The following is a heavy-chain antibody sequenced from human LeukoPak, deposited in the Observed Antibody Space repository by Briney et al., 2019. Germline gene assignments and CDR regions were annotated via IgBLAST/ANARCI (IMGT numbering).Heavy chain of an antibody. J-gene: IGHJ4*02. CDR3: AKDRTDYYGSGGLDY. CDR2: IRYDGSNK. CDR1: GFTFSSYG. Sequence: PGGSLRLSCAASGFTFSSYGMHWVRQAPGKGLEWVAFIRYDGSNKYYADSVKGRFTISRDNSKNTLYLQMNSLGAEDTAVYYCAKDRTDYYGSGGLDYWGQGTLVTVSS. V-gene: IGHV3-30*02. D-gene: IGHD3-10*01.